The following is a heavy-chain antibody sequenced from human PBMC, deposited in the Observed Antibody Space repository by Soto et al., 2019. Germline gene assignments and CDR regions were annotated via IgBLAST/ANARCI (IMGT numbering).Heavy chain of an antibody. J-gene: IGHJ6*02. Sequence: ASVKVSCKASGYTFTGYYMHWVRQAPGQGLEWMGWINPNSGGTNYAQKFQGWVTMTRDTSISTAYMELRRLRSDDTAVYCCAREPLCGGGSCYPYYGMDVWGQGTKVTVYS. D-gene: IGHD2-15*01. CDR2: INPNSGGT. CDR1: GYTFTGYY. CDR3: AREPLCGGGSCYPYYGMDV. V-gene: IGHV1-2*04.